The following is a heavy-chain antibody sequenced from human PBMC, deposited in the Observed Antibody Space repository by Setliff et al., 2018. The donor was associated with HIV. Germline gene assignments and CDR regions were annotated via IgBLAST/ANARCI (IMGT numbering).Heavy chain of an antibody. CDR3: ARKGKYYYDSSGYSN. J-gene: IGHJ4*02. D-gene: IGHD3-22*01. CDR2: IYYSGST. CDR1: GGSISSGGYY. Sequence: ASETLSLTCTVSGGSISSGGYYWSWIRQHPGKGLEWIGYIYYSGSTYYNPSLKSLVNISVDTYKNQFSLKLRSVTAADTAVYYCARKGKYYYDSSGYSNWGQGTLVTVSS. V-gene: IGHV4-31*01.